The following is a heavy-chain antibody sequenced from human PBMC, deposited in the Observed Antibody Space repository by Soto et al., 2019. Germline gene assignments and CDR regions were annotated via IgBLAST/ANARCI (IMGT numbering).Heavy chain of an antibody. CDR3: ARLAYSNFLGGLDS. CDR2: VWNDGINK. J-gene: IGHJ5*01. V-gene: IGHV3-33*01. CDR1: GFIFSAYG. D-gene: IGHD1-26*01. Sequence: QGHLVESGGGVVQPGGSLRLSCAASGFIFSAYGIHWVRQAPGKGLEWVAIVWNDGINKYYADSVKGRFTISRDNFKNTVELQMNSLRVEDKAVYYCARLAYSNFLGGLDSWGQGTLVTASS.